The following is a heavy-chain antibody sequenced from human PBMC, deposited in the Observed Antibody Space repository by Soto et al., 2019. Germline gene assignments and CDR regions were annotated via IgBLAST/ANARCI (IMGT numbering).Heavy chain of an antibody. V-gene: IGHV1-24*01. Sequence: GASVKVSCKVSGYTLTELSMHWVRQAPGKGLEWMGGFDPEDGETIYAQKFQGRVTMTEDTSTDTAYMELSSLRSEDTAVYYCATKYTYYYGSGSYCYFDYWGQGTLVTVSS. CDR3: ATKYTYYYGSGSYCYFDY. CDR2: FDPEDGET. J-gene: IGHJ4*02. D-gene: IGHD3-10*01. CDR1: GYTLTELS.